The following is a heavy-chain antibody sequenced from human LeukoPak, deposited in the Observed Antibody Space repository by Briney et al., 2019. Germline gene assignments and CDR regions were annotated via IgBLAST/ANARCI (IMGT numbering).Heavy chain of an antibody. CDR3: XXVPXYXFWXGYSQGLYYFDY. V-gene: IGHV4-34*01. Sequence: SETLSLTCAVYGGSFSGYYWSWIRQPPGKGLEWIGEINHSGSTNYNPSLKSRVTISVDTSKNQFSLKLSSVTAADTAVYYCXXVPXYXFWXGYSQGLYYFDYWGQGTLVTVS. CDR2: INHSGST. CDR1: GGSFSGYY. J-gene: IGHJ4*02. D-gene: IGHD3-3*01.